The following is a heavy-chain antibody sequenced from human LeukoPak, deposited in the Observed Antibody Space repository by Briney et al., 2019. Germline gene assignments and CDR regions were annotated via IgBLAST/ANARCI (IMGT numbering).Heavy chain of an antibody. D-gene: IGHD3-10*01. CDR1: GGSISSGDYY. Sequence: SETLSLXCTVSGGSISSGDYYWSWIRQPPGKGLEWIGYIYYSGTTYYNPSLKSRLTISVDTSKNQFSLKLSSVTAADTAVYYCARGQAYYYGFDYWGQGTLVTVSS. J-gene: IGHJ4*02. V-gene: IGHV4-30-4*08. CDR3: ARGQAYYYGFDY. CDR2: IYYSGTT.